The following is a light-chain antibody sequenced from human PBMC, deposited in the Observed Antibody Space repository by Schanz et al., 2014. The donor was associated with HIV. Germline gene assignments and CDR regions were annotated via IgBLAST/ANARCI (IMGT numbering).Light chain of an antibody. V-gene: IGKV3-11*01. CDR3: QQRKSWPPYT. CDR2: DGA. Sequence: EIVLTQSPGTLSLSPGERATLSCRASQSVSSSYLAWYRQKPGQAPRLLIYDGAHRAPGIPARFSGSGSGTDYTLTISGLEPEDFAVYYCQQRKSWPPYTFGQGTRLEIK. CDR1: QSVSSSY. J-gene: IGKJ2*01.